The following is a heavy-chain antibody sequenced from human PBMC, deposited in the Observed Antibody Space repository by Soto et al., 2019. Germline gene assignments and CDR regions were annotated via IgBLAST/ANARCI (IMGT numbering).Heavy chain of an antibody. CDR2: INPASGST. CDR1: GYTFTHYY. CDR3: ARDLAACYH. Sequence: QVQLVQSGAEVKKPGASVKLSCRTSGYTFTHYYIHWVRQAPGQGLEWLGIINPASGSTNYAQDFQGRVTLTMDTSTTTVYMDLSGLRAEDTAIFYCARDLAACYHWGQGTLVTVSS. J-gene: IGHJ5*02. D-gene: IGHD6-13*01. V-gene: IGHV1-46*01.